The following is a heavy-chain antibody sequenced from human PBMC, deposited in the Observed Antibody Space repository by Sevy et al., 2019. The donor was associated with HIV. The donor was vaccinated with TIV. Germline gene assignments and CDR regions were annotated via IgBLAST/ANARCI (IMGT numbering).Heavy chain of an antibody. CDR1: GFSFSSYG. CDR2: IWFDGSNS. J-gene: IGHJ4*02. D-gene: IGHD4-17*01. V-gene: IGHV3-33*01. Sequence: GGSLRLSCAASGFSFSSYGMHWVRQAPGKGLEWVALIWFDGSNSYYADSVKGRFTISRDTSKNTVYLQMTSLRAEDTAVYYCARDHEFYDYGDYGPTFFPDYWGQGNLVTVSS. CDR3: ARDHEFYDYGDYGPTFFPDY.